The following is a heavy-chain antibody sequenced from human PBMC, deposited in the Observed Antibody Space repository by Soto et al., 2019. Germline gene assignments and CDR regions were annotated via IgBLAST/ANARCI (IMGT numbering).Heavy chain of an antibody. CDR2: IIPIFGTA. D-gene: IGHD1-1*01. CDR3: ARMGHNEVDIIGYFDY. CDR1: GGTFSSYA. V-gene: IGHV1-69*01. Sequence: QVQLVQSGAEVKKPGSSVKVSCKASGGTFSSYAISWVRLAPGQGLEWMGGIIPIFGTANYAQKFQGRVTITADESTSTAYMELSSLRSEDTAVYYCARMGHNEVDIIGYFDYWGQGTLVTVSS. J-gene: IGHJ4*02.